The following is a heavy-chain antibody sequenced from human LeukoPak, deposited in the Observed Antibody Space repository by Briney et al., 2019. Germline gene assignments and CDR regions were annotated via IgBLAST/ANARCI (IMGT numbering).Heavy chain of an antibody. CDR1: GGSISSYY. CDR2: IYYSGSA. CDR3: ARPLGQDAFDI. D-gene: IGHD3-16*01. V-gene: IGHV4-59*08. Sequence: SETLSLTCTVSGGSISSYYWSWIRQPPGKGLEWIGYIYYSGSANYNPSLKSRVTISVDTSKNQFSLKLSSVTAADTAVYYCARPLGQDAFDIWGQGTMVTVSS. J-gene: IGHJ3*02.